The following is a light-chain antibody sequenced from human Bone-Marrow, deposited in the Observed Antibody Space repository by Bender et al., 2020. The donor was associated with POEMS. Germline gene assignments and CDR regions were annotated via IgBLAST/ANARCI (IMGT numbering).Light chain of an antibody. J-gene: IGLJ3*02. CDR1: SSNIGSNI. Sequence: QSVLTQPPSASGTPGQSVIISCSGSSSNIGSNIVNWYQHLPGTAPRLVVYSNYQRPSGVPARFSGSKSGTSASLAISDIQSEDEGDYYCSSWDDSLSGWVFGGGTKLTVL. V-gene: IGLV1-44*01. CDR3: SSWDDSLSGWV. CDR2: SNY.